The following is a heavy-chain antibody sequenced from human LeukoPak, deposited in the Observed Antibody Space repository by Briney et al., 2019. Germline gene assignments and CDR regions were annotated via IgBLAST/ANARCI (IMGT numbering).Heavy chain of an antibody. CDR3: ARLPYSEGALDV. V-gene: IGHV4-39*01. Sequence: SETLSLTCTVSGGSISSSSYYWGWIRQPPGEGLEWIGRIYYSGSTYYNPSLKSRLTISVDTSKNQFSLKLSAVTAADRAVYYDARLPYSEGALDVWGQGTMVTVSS. CDR2: IYYSGST. CDR1: GGSISSSSYY. J-gene: IGHJ3*01. D-gene: IGHD6-13*01.